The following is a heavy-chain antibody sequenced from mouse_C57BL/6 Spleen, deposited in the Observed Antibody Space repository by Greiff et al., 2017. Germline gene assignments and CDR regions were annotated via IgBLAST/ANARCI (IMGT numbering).Heavy chain of an antibody. CDR3: TRHDYEGDY. CDR1: GYTFTDYE. D-gene: IGHD2-4*01. J-gene: IGHJ2*01. V-gene: IGHV1-15*01. Sequence: QVQLQQSGAELVRPGASVTLSCKASGYTFTDYEMHWVKQTPVHGLEWIGAIDPETGGTAYNQKFKGKAILTADKSSSTAYMELRSLTSEDSAVYYCTRHDYEGDYWGQGTTLTVSS. CDR2: IDPETGGT.